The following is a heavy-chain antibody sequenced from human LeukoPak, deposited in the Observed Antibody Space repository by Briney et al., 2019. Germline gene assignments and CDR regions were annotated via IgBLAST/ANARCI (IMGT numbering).Heavy chain of an antibody. V-gene: IGHV4-31*03. CDR2: IYYSGST. Sequence: SETLSLTCTVSGGSISSGGYYWSWIRQHPGKGLEWIGYIYYSGSTYYNPSLKSRVTISVDTSKNQFSLKLSSVTAADTAVYYCARDSARRGQTPNYYYYGMDVWGQGTTVTVSS. CDR1: GGSISSGGYY. CDR3: ARDSARRGQTPNYYYYGMDV. D-gene: IGHD3-10*01. J-gene: IGHJ6*02.